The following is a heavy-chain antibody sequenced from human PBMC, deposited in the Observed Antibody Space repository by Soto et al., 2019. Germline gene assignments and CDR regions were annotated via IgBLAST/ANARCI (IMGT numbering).Heavy chain of an antibody. CDR1: GFTFSSYA. V-gene: IGHV3-23*01. CDR2: ISGSGGST. CDR3: AKALRLGELSF. J-gene: IGHJ4*02. D-gene: IGHD3-16*02. Sequence: SLRLSCAASGFTFSSYAMTWVRQAPGKGLEWVSTISGSGGSTYYADSVKGRFTISRDNSKNMLYLQMNSLRAEDTAVYYCAKALRLGELSFWGQGTLVTVSS.